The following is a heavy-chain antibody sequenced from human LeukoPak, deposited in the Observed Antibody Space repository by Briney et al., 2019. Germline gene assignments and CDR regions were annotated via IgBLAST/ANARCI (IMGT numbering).Heavy chain of an antibody. J-gene: IGHJ3*02. CDR2: INWNSGSI. Sequence: GGSLRLSCAASGFTFDDYAMHWVRQAPGKGLEWVSGINWNSGSIGYADSVKGRFTISRDNAENTLYLQMNSLRAEDTAVYYCAKSMIVVVIGHDAFDIWGQGTMVTVSS. CDR1: GFTFDDYA. D-gene: IGHD3-22*01. CDR3: AKSMIVVVIGHDAFDI. V-gene: IGHV3-9*01.